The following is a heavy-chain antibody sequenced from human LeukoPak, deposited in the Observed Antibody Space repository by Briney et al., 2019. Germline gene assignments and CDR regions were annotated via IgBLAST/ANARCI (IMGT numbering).Heavy chain of an antibody. D-gene: IGHD1-14*01. V-gene: IGHV4-59*11. CDR1: GDSITSRSY. J-gene: IGHJ4*02. CDR2: LRHSGNT. Sequence: SETLSLTCTVSGDSITSRSYWGWIRPPPGKGLEWIGYLRHSGNTNHNSSFKGRVTFSLDTSKNQFSLILRSVTAADTAIYFCARESSTTQTNLFDYWGQGTLVTVSS. CDR3: ARESSTTQTNLFDY.